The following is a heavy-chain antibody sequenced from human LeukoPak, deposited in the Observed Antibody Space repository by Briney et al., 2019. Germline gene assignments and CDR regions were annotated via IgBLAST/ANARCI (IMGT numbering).Heavy chain of an antibody. J-gene: IGHJ6*02. CDR2: VYYSGNT. Sequence: SETLSLTCTVSGGSISYYYWSWIRQSPGQGLEWIGYVYYSGNTNYNPSLKSRVTISVDTSKNQFSLQLRSGTAADTAVYYCAKEDPQTRVPEGMDVWGQGTTVTVSS. CDR3: AKEDPQTRVPEGMDV. D-gene: IGHD4/OR15-4a*01. V-gene: IGHV4-59*01. CDR1: GGSISYYY.